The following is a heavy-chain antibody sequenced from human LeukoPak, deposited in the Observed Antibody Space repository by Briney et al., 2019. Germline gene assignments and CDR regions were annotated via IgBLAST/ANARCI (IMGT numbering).Heavy chain of an antibody. CDR1: GGTFSSYA. CDR2: IIPIFGTA. CDR3: ARVLGGSSSWYFPPAPPDY. J-gene: IGHJ4*02. D-gene: IGHD6-13*01. V-gene: IGHV1-69*05. Sequence: SVKVSCKASGGTFSSYAISWVRQAPGQGLEWMGGIIPIFGTANYAQKFQGRVTITTDESTSTAYMELSNLRSEDTAVYYCARVLGGSSSWYFPPAPPDYWGQGTLVTVSS.